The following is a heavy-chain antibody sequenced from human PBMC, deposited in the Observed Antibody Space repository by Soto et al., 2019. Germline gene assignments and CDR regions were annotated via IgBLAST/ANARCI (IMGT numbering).Heavy chain of an antibody. CDR1: GYTFTSYY. CDR2: INPSGGST. D-gene: IGHD6-19*01. Sequence: ASVKVSCKASGYTFTSYYIHWVRQAPGQGLEWMGIINPSGGSTSYAQKFQGRVTMTRDTSTSTVYMELSSLRSEDTAVYYCARVSDTTEWLDAYYFDYWGQGTLVTVSS. CDR3: ARVSDTTEWLDAYYFDY. J-gene: IGHJ4*02. V-gene: IGHV1-46*01.